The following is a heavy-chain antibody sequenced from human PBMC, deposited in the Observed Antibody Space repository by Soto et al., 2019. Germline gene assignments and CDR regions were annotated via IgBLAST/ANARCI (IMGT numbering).Heavy chain of an antibody. Sequence: QVQLVQSGAEMRKPGSSVKVSCKSSGGTFSNYAISWVRQASGQGLEWLGGVIPAFNSAQYAPKFQGRVAIAADTSTRTAYMELSSLTSEDTAVYYCGRRANRGMDVWGQGTTVIVSS. V-gene: IGHV1-69*06. D-gene: IGHD2-8*01. CDR1: GGTFSNYA. CDR2: VIPAFNSA. J-gene: IGHJ6*02. CDR3: GRRANRGMDV.